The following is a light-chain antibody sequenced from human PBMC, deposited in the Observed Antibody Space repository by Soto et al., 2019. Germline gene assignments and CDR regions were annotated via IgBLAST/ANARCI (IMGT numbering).Light chain of an antibody. CDR3: SSYTTSGTLV. CDR2: EVS. J-gene: IGLJ3*02. Sequence: QSALTQPASVSGSPGQSITISCTGTSSDVGGYNYVSWYQQNPGTAPKVMIYEVSNRPSGVSNRFSGSKSGNTASLTISGLQAEDEADYYCSSYTTSGTLVFGGGTKVTVL. V-gene: IGLV2-14*01. CDR1: SSDVGGYNY.